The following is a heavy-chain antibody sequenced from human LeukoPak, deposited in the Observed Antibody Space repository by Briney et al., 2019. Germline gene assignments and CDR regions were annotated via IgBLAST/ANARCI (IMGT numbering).Heavy chain of an antibody. CDR3: AKVSERDDYVWGSYRYIDY. CDR2: INHSGST. J-gene: IGHJ4*02. D-gene: IGHD3-16*02. Sequence: SETLSLTCAVYGGSFSGYYWSWIRQPPGKGLEWIGEINHSGSTNYNPSLKSRVTISVDTSKNQFSLKLSSVTAADTAVYYCAKVSERDDYVWGSYRYIDYWGQGTLVTVSS. CDR1: GGSFSGYY. V-gene: IGHV4-34*01.